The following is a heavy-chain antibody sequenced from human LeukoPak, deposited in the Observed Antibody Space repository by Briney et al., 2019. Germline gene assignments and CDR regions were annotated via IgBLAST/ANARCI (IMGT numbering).Heavy chain of an antibody. CDR3: AKFEYSTATQLYYFDC. CDR2: ISAGGGRT. D-gene: IGHD5-24*01. J-gene: IGHJ4*02. CDR1: GFTFSSYA. Sequence: GGSLRLSCEASGFTFSSYAMNWVRQAPGKGLDWVSCISAGGGRTYYADSVKGRFTISRDNAKNTLYLQMNSLRAEDTAVYYCAKFEYSTATQLYYFDCWGQGALVTVSS. V-gene: IGHV3-23*01.